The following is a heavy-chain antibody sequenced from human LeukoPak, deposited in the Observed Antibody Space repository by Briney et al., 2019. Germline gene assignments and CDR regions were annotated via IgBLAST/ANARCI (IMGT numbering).Heavy chain of an antibody. CDR3: AELGITMIGGV. CDR1: VFTLSRYW. Sequence: PGGSLRLSCAPSVFTLSRYWISWVRQAPGKGLEWVANIKEDGSEKYYVGSVTGRFTISRDNAKNSLYLQMSSLRAKDTAVYYCAELGITMIGGVWGKGTTVTISS. CDR2: IKEDGSEK. D-gene: IGHD3-10*02. J-gene: IGHJ6*04. V-gene: IGHV3-7*01.